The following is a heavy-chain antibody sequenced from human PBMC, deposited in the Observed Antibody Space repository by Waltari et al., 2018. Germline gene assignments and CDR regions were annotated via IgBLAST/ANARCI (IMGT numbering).Heavy chain of an antibody. V-gene: IGHV4-59*01. J-gene: IGHJ6*02. Sequence: QVQLQESGPGLVKPSETLSLTCTVSGGSISSYYWSWIRKPTGTGLEWIGYIYYSGSTNYNPSLKSRVTISVDTSKNQFSLKLSSVTAADTAVYYCARDGIDYSNYGSSYYYGMDVWGQGTTVTVSS. CDR3: ARDGIDYSNYGSSYYYGMDV. D-gene: IGHD4-4*01. CDR1: GGSISSYY. CDR2: IYYSGST.